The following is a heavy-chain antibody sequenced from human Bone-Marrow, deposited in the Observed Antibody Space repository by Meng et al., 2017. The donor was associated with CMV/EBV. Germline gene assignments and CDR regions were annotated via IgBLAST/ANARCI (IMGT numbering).Heavy chain of an antibody. CDR3: AKAQYSYDSIASGG. CDR2: IRYDGSTK. J-gene: IGHJ4*02. V-gene: IGHV3-30*02. D-gene: IGHD3-22*01. Sequence: GGSLRLSCAASGFTFNTYGMHWVRQAPGKGLEWVAFIRYDGSTKYFADSIKGRFTMSRDNSKNTLYLQMNSLRTEDTAVYYCAKAQYSYDSIASGGWGQGTLVTVSS. CDR1: GFTFNTYG.